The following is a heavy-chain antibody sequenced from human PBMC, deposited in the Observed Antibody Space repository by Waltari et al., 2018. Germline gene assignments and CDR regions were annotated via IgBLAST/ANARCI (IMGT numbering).Heavy chain of an antibody. CDR3: ARDREGYCSRGSCYLSYFDY. J-gene: IGHJ4*02. CDR2: IYTSGST. CDR1: GGSISSYY. Sequence: QVQLQESGPGLVKPSETLSLTCPVSGGSISSYYWSWIRQPAGQGLEWIGRIYTSGSTNYNPSLKSRVTISVDTSKNQFSLKLSSVTAADTAVYYCARDREGYCSRGSCYLSYFDYWGQGTLVTVSS. D-gene: IGHD2-15*01. V-gene: IGHV4-4*07.